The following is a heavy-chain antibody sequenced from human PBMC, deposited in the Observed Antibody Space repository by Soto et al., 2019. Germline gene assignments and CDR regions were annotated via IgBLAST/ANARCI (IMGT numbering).Heavy chain of an antibody. CDR1: GFTFKNYG. D-gene: IGHD4-17*01. J-gene: IGHJ4*02. V-gene: IGHV3-33*01. CDR2: LSFDGINK. CDR3: ARYGGDYGDSVLDY. Sequence: VQMVESGGGVVQPGRSLRLSCAASGFTFKNYGMTWVRQAPGRGMEWVADLSFDGINKYYADSVKGRFSVSRDNSKNTLYLQMNSLRDEDTAIYYCARYGGDYGDSVLDYWGQGTRVTVSS.